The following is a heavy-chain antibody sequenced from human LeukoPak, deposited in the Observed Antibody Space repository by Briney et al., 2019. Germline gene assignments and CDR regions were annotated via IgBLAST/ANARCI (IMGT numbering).Heavy chain of an antibody. CDR2: ISDNVGTI. V-gene: IGHV3-23*01. CDR1: GFTFTNFV. Sequence: PGGSLRLSCTASGFTFTNFVVSWGRQAPGQGLEWICWISDNVGTIYHTDSVNGRLAPYRDNTKKSLYLQMNSLRAEETAISYCAKDRAIRGGKAFDSWGQGTLGTVSS. CDR3: AKDRAIRGGKAFDS. J-gene: IGHJ4*02. D-gene: IGHD3-10*01.